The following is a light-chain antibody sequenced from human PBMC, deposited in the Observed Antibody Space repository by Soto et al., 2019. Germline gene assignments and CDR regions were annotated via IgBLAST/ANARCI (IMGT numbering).Light chain of an antibody. V-gene: IGKV3-20*01. J-gene: IGKJ3*01. CDR2: CAS. CDR3: QQGYT. Sequence: EIVLTQSPGTLPLSPGERATLSCRASQSLAARYLAWYQHKPGQAPRLLIYCASSRATDIPDRFSGSGSGTDFTLTITRLVSEDYAVYFCQQGYTFGPGTKVDLK. CDR1: QSLAARY.